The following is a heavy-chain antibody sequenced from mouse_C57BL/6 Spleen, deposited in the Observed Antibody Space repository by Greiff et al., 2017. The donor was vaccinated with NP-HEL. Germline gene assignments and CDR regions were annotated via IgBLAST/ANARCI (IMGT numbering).Heavy chain of an antibody. CDR3: ARPITTVVAREYFDV. V-gene: IGHV5-17*01. D-gene: IGHD1-1*01. Sequence: EVQVVESGGGLVKPGGSLKLSCAASGFTFSDYGMHWVRQAPEKGLEWVAYISSGSSTIYYADTVKGRFTISRDNAKNTLFLQMTSLRSEDTAMYYCARPITTVVAREYFDVWGTGTTVTVSS. J-gene: IGHJ1*03. CDR2: ISSGSSTI. CDR1: GFTFSDYG.